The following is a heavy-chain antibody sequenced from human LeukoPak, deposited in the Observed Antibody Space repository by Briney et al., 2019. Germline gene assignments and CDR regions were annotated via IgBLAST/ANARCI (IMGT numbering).Heavy chain of an antibody. CDR2: KSPDSGGT. D-gene: IGHD6-13*01. CDR3: VRDLYMTAASPDY. V-gene: IGHV1-2*02. J-gene: IGHJ4*02. Sequence: ASVQVSCQASGYTFTAYNMHWVRQAPGQGTEWMGWKSPDSGGTRLAQQFQGTVTMTRDTSIATAYIEFARLTSGDTAEYYCVRDLYMTAASPDYWGQGTLVTVSS. CDR1: GYTFTAYN.